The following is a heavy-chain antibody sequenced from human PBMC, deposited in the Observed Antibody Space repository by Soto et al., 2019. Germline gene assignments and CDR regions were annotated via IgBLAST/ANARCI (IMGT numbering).Heavy chain of an antibody. J-gene: IGHJ4*02. V-gene: IGHV1-18*01. CDR1: GNTFASHG. CDR3: ARVDPRGVAVVRDY. CDR2: ISGFNGQT. D-gene: IGHD3-10*01. Sequence: ASVKISCKASGNTFASHGFSWVRQAPGQGLEWMGWISGFNGQTNYALKFQGRVTLTTDTSTSTAYMELRSLRSDDTAVYFCARVDPRGVAVVRDYWGQGTLVTVSS.